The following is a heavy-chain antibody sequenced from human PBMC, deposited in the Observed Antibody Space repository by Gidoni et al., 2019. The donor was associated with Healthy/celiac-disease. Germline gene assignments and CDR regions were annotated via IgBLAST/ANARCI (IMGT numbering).Heavy chain of an antibody. Sequence: QVQLQQWGAGLLKPSETLSLTCAVYGGSFSGYYWRWIRQPPGKGLEWIGEINHSGSTNYNPSLKSRVTISVDTSKNQFSLKLSSVTAADTAVYYCARGCGIQLWLLFSGFDPWGQGTLVTVSS. V-gene: IGHV4-34*01. J-gene: IGHJ5*02. CDR2: INHSGST. CDR3: ARGCGIQLWLLFSGFDP. D-gene: IGHD5-18*01. CDR1: GGSFSGYY.